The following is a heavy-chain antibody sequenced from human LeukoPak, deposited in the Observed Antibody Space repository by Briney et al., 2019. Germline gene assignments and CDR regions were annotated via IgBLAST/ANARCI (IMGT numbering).Heavy chain of an antibody. J-gene: IGHJ4*02. CDR2: IYYSGST. D-gene: IGHD6-13*01. Sequence: SETLSLTCTVSGGSISSYYWSWIRQPPGKGLDWIGYIYYSGSTNYNPSLKSRVTISVDTSKNQFSLKLSSVTAADTAVYYCARDQGSSWGLFDYWGQGTLVTVSS. V-gene: IGHV4-59*01. CDR3: ARDQGSSWGLFDY. CDR1: GGSISSYY.